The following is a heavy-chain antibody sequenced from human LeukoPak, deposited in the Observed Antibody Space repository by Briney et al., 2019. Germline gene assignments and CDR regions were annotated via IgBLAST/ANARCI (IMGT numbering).Heavy chain of an antibody. J-gene: IGHJ4*02. CDR3: AKSYYYDGSGYAPFDC. D-gene: IGHD3-22*01. CDR1: GFSFSSYA. Sequence: PGGSLTLSCAASGFSFSSYAMSWVRQAPGKGLEWVSVISGSGGTTYYADSVKGRFTISRDNSKNTLYLQMNSLRAEDTAVYYSAKSYYYDGSGYAPFDCWGQGTLVTVSS. CDR2: ISGSGGTT. V-gene: IGHV3-23*01.